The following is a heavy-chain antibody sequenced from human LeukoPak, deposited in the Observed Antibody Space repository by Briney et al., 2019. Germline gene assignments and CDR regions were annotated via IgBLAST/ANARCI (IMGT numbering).Heavy chain of an antibody. CDR3: ARDHSGVTIFGVVTQYYFDY. Sequence: GASVKVSCKASGGTFSSYAISWVRQAPGQGLEWMGGIIPIFGTANYAQKFQGRVTITADESTSTAYMELSSLRSEDTAVYYCARDHSGVTIFGVVTQYYFDYWGQGTLVTVSS. J-gene: IGHJ4*02. CDR1: GGTFSSYA. CDR2: IIPIFGTA. D-gene: IGHD3-3*01. V-gene: IGHV1-69*13.